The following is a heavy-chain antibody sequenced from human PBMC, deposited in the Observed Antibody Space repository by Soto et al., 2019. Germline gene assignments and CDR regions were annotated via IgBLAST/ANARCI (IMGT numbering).Heavy chain of an antibody. V-gene: IGHV4-4*02. Sequence: QVQLQESGPGLVKPSGTLSLTCAVSGGSISSSNWWSWVRQPPGKGLEWIGEIYHSGSTNYNPSLKSRVIISVDKSKNQFSLTLSSVTAADTAVYYWARAPPKIAAACGKWFDPWGQGTLVTVSS. D-gene: IGHD6-13*01. CDR3: ARAPPKIAAACGKWFDP. J-gene: IGHJ5*02. CDR1: GGSISSSNW. CDR2: IYHSGST.